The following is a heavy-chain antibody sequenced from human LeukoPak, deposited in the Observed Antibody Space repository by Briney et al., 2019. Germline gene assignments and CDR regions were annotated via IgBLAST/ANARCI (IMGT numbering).Heavy chain of an antibody. Sequence: PSETLSLTCTVSGGSVSSGSYYWSWIRQPPGKGLEWIGYIYYSGSTNYNPPLKSRVTISVDTSKNQFSLKLSSVTAADTAVYYCARMTTVAWFDPWGQGTLVTVSS. CDR2: IYYSGST. J-gene: IGHJ5*02. CDR3: ARMTTVAWFDP. D-gene: IGHD4-23*01. CDR1: GGSVSSGSYY. V-gene: IGHV4-61*01.